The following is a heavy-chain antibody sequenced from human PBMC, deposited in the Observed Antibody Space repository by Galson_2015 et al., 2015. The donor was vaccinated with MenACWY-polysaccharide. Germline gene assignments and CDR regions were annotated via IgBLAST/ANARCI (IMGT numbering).Heavy chain of an antibody. D-gene: IGHD3-10*01. CDR3: ARGGSTYYYGSGTYYKFDS. V-gene: IGHV3-30-3*01. J-gene: IGHJ4*02. Sequence: SLRLSCAASGFTFSTYTMHWVRQAPGKGPEWVAVISNDGSNKYYADSVKGRFTISRDNSKNTLYLQMNSLRAEDTAVYYCARGGSTYYYGSGTYYKFDSWGQGTLVTVSS. CDR2: ISNDGSNK. CDR1: GFTFSTYT.